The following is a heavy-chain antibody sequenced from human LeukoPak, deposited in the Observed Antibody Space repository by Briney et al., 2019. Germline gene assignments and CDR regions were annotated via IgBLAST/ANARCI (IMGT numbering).Heavy chain of an antibody. CDR2: FDPEDGET. D-gene: IGHD2-2*01. V-gene: IGHV1-24*01. CDR1: GYTLTELS. CDR3: ATTYGGSSMSYYYYYMDV. Sequence: ASVKVSCKVSGYTLTELSMHWVRQAPGKELEWMGGFDPEDGETIYAQKFQGRVTMTEDTSTDTAYMELSSLRSEDTAAYYCATTYGGSSMSYYYYYMDVWGKGTTVTVSS. J-gene: IGHJ6*03.